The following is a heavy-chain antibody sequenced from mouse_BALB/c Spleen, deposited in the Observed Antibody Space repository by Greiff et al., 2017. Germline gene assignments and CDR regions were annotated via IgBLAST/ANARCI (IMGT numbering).Heavy chain of an antibody. CDR3: ARVLTVYAMDY. CDR1: GFTFSDYG. Sequence: EVHLVESGGGLVQPGGSRKLSCAASGFTFSDYGMAWVRQAPGKGPEWVAFISNLAYSIYYADTVTGRFTISRENAKNTLYLEMSSLRSEDTAMYYCARVLTVYAMDYWGQGTSVTVSS. V-gene: IGHV5-15*02. CDR2: ISNLAYSI. D-gene: IGHD4-1*01. J-gene: IGHJ4*01.